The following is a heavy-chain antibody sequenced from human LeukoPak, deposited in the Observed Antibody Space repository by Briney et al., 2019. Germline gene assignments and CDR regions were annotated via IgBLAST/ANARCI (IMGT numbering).Heavy chain of an antibody. CDR1: GGSLSGYY. D-gene: IGHD6-6*01. CDR2: INHSGST. J-gene: IGHJ4*02. Sequence: PSETLSLTCAVYGGSLSGYYWSWIRQPPGKGLEWIGEINHSGSTNYNPSLKSRVTISVDTSKNQFSLKLSSVTAADTAVYYCASEALYSSSTDDYWGQGTLVTVSS. CDR3: ASEALYSSSTDDY. V-gene: IGHV4-34*01.